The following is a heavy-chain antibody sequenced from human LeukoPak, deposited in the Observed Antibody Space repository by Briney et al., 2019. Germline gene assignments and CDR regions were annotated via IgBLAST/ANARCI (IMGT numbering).Heavy chain of an antibody. CDR2: IIPILGIA. V-gene: IGHV1-69*04. CDR1: GGTFSSYA. CDR3: ARTIRIAAAGTGYYYYGMDV. D-gene: IGHD6-13*01. Sequence: ASVKVSCKASGGTFSSYAISWVRQAPRQGLEWMGRIIPILGIANYAQKFQGRVTITADKSTSTAYMELSSLRSEDTAVYYCARTIRIAAAGTGYYYYGMDVWGQGTTVTVSS. J-gene: IGHJ6*02.